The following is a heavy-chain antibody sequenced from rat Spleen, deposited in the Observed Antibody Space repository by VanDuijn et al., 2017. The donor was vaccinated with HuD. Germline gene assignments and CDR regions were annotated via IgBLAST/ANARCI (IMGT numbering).Heavy chain of an antibody. CDR1: GFTFSNYG. CDR3: AREAGIPFHYFAY. J-gene: IGHJ3*01. D-gene: IGHD1-4*01. Sequence: EVQLVESGGGLVQPGRSLKLSCAASGFTFSNYGMAWVRQAPGKGLEWIGEINQDSSSIKYSPSLKDKFTISRNNVQNTLYLQMNRLGSEDTAIYYCAREAGIPFHYFAYWGQGTLVTVSS. CDR2: INQDSSSI. V-gene: IGHV4-2*01.